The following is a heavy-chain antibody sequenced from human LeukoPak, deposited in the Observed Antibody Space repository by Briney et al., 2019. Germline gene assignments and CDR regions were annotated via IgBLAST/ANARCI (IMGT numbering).Heavy chain of an antibody. D-gene: IGHD6-19*01. Sequence: GGSLRLSCAASGYTFSTYAITWVRQGPGKGLEWVSAIRPDGDRTYYANSVRGRFTTSRDNSKDTVYLQINGLRVEETAVYYCAREQSGTRGWYTVDYWGQGTLVTVSS. CDR1: GYTFSTYA. J-gene: IGHJ4*02. CDR3: AREQSGTRGWYTVDY. CDR2: IRPDGDRT. V-gene: IGHV3-23*01.